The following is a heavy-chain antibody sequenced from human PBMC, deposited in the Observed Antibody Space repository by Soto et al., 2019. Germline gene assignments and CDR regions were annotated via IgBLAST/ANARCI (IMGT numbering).Heavy chain of an antibody. CDR2: IYFTGST. CDR1: GGSINDNAYY. V-gene: IGHV4-31*03. Sequence: QVQLQESGPGLVKSSQTLSLTCTVSGGSINDNAYYWTWIRQRPGKGLEWIGYIYFTGSTYFNPSRNSRVSMSIDTSNNQFCLKLTSVAAANTAVYYCARDNYGSGFDYWGQGTLVTVSA. CDR3: ARDNYGSGFDY. D-gene: IGHD3-10*01. J-gene: IGHJ4*02.